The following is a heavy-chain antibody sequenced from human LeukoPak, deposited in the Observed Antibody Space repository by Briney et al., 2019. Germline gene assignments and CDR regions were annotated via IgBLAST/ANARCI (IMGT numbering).Heavy chain of an antibody. CDR1: GFTFSSYE. J-gene: IGHJ4*02. CDR3: ARGARYGVPDY. CDR2: ISSSGSTI. D-gene: IGHD4-17*01. Sequence: GGSLRLSCAASGFTFSSYEMNWVRQAPGKGLEWVSYISSSGSTIYYADSVKGRFTISRDNSKNTLYLQMNSLRAEDTAVYYCARGARYGVPDYWGQGTLVTVSS. V-gene: IGHV3-48*03.